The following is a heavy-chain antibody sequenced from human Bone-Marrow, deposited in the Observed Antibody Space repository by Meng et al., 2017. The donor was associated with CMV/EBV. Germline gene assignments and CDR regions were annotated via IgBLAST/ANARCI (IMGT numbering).Heavy chain of an antibody. J-gene: IGHJ5*02. V-gene: IGHV1-18*01. CDR2: ISAYNGNT. CDR1: GYTFTSYG. D-gene: IGHD1-26*01. CDR3: ARAGSGSPRFDP. Sequence: ASVKVSCKASGYTFTSYGISWVRQAPGQGLEWMGWISAYNGNTNYAQKLQGRVTMTRNTSISTAYMELSSLRSEDTAVYYCARAGSGSPRFDPWGQGTLVTVSS.